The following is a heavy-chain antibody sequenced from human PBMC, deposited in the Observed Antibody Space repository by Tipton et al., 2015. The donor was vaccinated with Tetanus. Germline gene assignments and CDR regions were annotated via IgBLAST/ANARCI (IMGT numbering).Heavy chain of an antibody. D-gene: IGHD5-24*01. CDR2: IYPGDSDT. J-gene: IGHJ3*02. V-gene: IGHV5-51*01. CDR3: ARRRRDGYDMDVFDI. CDR1: GYRFTSQW. Sequence: QSGAEVKKPGESLKISCKGSGYRFTSQWIGWVRQMPGRGLEWMGIIYPGDSDTRYSPSFQGQVTISADKSLTSAYLHWSSLKASDTAIYYCARRRRDGYDMDVFDIWGQGTMVIVSS.